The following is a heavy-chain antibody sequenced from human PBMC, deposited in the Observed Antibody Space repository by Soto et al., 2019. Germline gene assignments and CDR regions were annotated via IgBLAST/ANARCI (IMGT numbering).Heavy chain of an antibody. D-gene: IGHD3-22*01. CDR3: AKAAISMLVVYTPSDY. V-gene: IGHV3-23*01. CDR2: ISGSGGST. CDR1: GFTFSSDA. J-gene: IGHJ4*02. Sequence: DVQLLESGGGLVQPGGSLRLSCAASGFTFSSDAMSWVRQAPGKGLAWVSAISGSGGSTYYADSVKGRFTISRDNSKNTLYMQMNSLKAEDTAVYYCAKAAISMLVVYTPSDYWGQGTRVNVS.